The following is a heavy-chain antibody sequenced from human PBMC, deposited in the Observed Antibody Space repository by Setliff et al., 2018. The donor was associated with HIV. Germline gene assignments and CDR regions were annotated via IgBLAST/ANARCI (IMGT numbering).Heavy chain of an antibody. J-gene: IGHJ4*02. V-gene: IGHV1-24*01. CDR2: FDPEDGET. Sequence: ASVKVSCKVSGYTLTELSMHWVRQAPGKGLEWMGGFDPEDGETIYAQKFRGRVTMTEDTSTDTAYMELSSLRSEDTAVYYCATARSKVRLGELSLFDYWGQGTLVTVSS. CDR3: ATARSKVRLGELSLFDY. D-gene: IGHD3-16*02. CDR1: GYTLTELS.